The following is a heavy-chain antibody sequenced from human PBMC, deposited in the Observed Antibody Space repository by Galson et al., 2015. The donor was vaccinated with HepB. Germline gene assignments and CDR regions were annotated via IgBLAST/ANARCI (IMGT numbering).Heavy chain of an antibody. CDR2: INPNSGGT. V-gene: IGHV1-2*02. Sequence: SVKVSCKASGYTFTGYYMHWVRQAPGQGLEWMGWINPNSGGTNYAQKFQGRVTITADKSTSTAYMELSSLRSEDTAVYYCARDQTVGYNSGGFDYWGQGTLVTVSS. CDR3: ARDQTVGYNSGGFDY. J-gene: IGHJ4*02. CDR1: GYTFTGYY. D-gene: IGHD5-24*01.